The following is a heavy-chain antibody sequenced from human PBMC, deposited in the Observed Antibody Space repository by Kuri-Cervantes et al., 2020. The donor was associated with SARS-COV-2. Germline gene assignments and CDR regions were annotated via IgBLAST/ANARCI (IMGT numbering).Heavy chain of an antibody. D-gene: IGHD3-16*02. Sequence: ASVKVSCKASGYTFTGYYMHWVRQAPGQGLEWMGWINPNSGGTNYAQKFQGWVTMTRDTSISTAYMELSRLRSDDAAVYYCARPSEWGSYRLWGQGTLVTVSS. CDR1: GYTFTGYY. CDR3: ARPSEWGSYRL. J-gene: IGHJ4*02. CDR2: INPNSGGT. V-gene: IGHV1-2*04.